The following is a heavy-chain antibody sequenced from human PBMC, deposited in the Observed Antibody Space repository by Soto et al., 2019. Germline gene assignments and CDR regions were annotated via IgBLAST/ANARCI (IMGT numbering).Heavy chain of an antibody. J-gene: IGHJ4*02. Sequence: GASLKVSCKPSGYTFTGYYIYWVRQAPGQGLEWMGWINPNSGATNYALKFQGRVTMTRDTSISAAYMELNSLTSDDTAVYYCARSRLTDYSIAYWGQGTLVT. D-gene: IGHD4-4*01. CDR2: INPNSGAT. V-gene: IGHV1-2*02. CDR3: ARSRLTDYSIAY. CDR1: GYTFTGYY.